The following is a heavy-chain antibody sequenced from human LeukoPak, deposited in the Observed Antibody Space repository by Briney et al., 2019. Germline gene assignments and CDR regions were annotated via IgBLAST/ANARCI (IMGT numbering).Heavy chain of an antibody. J-gene: IGHJ4*02. CDR2: ISSSSSYI. CDR1: GFTFSSYS. Sequence: GGSLRLSCAASGFTFSSYSMNGVRQAPGKGLEWVSSISSSSSYIYYADSVKGRFTISRDNAKNSLYLQMNSLRAEDTAVYYCARDPYSSSWYYFDYWGQGTLVTVSS. D-gene: IGHD6-13*01. V-gene: IGHV3-21*01. CDR3: ARDPYSSSWYYFDY.